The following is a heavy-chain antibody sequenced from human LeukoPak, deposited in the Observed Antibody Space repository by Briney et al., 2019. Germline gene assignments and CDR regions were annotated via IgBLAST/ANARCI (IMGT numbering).Heavy chain of an antibody. D-gene: IGHD4-23*01. CDR2: IYHSGST. CDR3: ARVVPVGGNDY. V-gene: IGHV4-38-2*01. J-gene: IGHJ4*02. Sequence: PSETLSLTCAVSGSSISSGYYWGWIRQPPGKGLEWIGSIYHSGSTYYNPSLKSRVTILVDTSKNQFSLKLSSVTAADTAMYYCARVVPVGGNDYWGQGTLVTVSS. CDR1: GSSISSGYY.